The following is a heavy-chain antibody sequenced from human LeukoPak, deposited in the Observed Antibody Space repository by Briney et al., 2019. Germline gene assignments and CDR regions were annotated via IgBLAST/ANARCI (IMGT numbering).Heavy chain of an antibody. V-gene: IGHV3-11*01. Sequence: GGSLRLSCAASGFTLGDYYMSWIRQAPGKGLEWVSYISGSGSTIYYADSVKGRFTISRDNAKNSLYLQMNSLRAEDTAVYYYARDLYSSSWYYYYYYGMDVWGQGTTVTVSS. CDR3: ARDLYSSSWYYYYYYGMDV. J-gene: IGHJ6*02. CDR1: GFTLGDYY. CDR2: ISGSGSTI. D-gene: IGHD6-13*01.